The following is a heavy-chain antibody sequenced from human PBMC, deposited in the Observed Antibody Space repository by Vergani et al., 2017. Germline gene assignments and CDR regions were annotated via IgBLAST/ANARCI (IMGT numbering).Heavy chain of an antibody. CDR1: GFRFREHG. D-gene: IGHD2-21*01. J-gene: IGHJ4*02. CDR2: ISGHDHRT. CDR3: AELYGDEGYSPF. V-gene: IGHV3-23*01. Sequence: EVQLLESGGGSVQPGESLRLSCVASGFRFREHGMNWVRQAPAKGLEWVSGISGHDHRTLYADSVKGRFISSRDDSKNTLYLQMSSLRVEDTAIYYCAELYGDEGYSPFWGQGTLVTVSS.